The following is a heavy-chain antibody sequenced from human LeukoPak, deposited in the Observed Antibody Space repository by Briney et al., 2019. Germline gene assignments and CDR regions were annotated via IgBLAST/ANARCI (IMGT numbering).Heavy chain of an antibody. CDR3: ASRWVRGVIFVLHYFEY. J-gene: IGHJ4*02. CDR1: GFTFSSYA. Sequence: GGSLRLSCAASGFTFSSYAMSWVRQAPGKGLEWVSAISGSGGSTYYADSVKGRFTISRDNSKNTLYLQMDSLRAEDTAVYYCASRWVRGVIFVLHYFEYWGQGTLVTVSS. CDR2: ISGSGGST. D-gene: IGHD3-10*01. V-gene: IGHV3-23*01.